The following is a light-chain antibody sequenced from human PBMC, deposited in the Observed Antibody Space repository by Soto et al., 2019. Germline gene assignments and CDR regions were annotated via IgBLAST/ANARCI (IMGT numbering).Light chain of an antibody. CDR2: DAS. J-gene: IGKJ1*01. CDR3: QQRSNWPPWT. V-gene: IGKV3-11*01. CDR1: QSVSSY. Sequence: EIVLTQSPATLSLSPGERATLSCRASQSVSSYLAWYQKKPGQAPRLLIYDASNRATGIPARFSGSGSGTDFTLTISSIEPEDFEVYYCQQRSNWPPWTFGQGTKVEIK.